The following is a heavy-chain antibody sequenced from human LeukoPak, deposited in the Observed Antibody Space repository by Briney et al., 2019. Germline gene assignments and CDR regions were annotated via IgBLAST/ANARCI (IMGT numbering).Heavy chain of an antibody. CDR2: INHSGST. CDR3: ARGRRGYYGPGSYPYYFDY. V-gene: IGHV4-34*01. CDR1: GGSFSGYY. J-gene: IGHJ4*02. D-gene: IGHD3-10*01. Sequence: PSETLSLTCAVYGGSFSGYYWSWIRQPPGKGLEWIGEINHSGSTNYNPSLKSRVTISVDTSKNQFSLKLSSVTAADTAVYDCARGRRGYYGPGSYPYYFDYWGQGTLVTVSS.